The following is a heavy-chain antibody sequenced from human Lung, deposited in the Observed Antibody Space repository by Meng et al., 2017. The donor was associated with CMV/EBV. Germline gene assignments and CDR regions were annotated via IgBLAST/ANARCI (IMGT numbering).Heavy chain of an antibody. Sequence: SVKVSCKDSGGTFSTYPITWVRQAPGQGLEWMGRIIPMLGIANYAQKFQGRVTITADKSATSAYMELRSLRSEDTAVYYCARDKGNFTYNSFDPWGQGRMVTVSS. CDR2: IIPMLGIA. D-gene: IGHD5-24*01. J-gene: IGHJ5*02. V-gene: IGHV1-69*04. CDR3: ARDKGNFTYNSFDP. CDR1: GGTFSTYP.